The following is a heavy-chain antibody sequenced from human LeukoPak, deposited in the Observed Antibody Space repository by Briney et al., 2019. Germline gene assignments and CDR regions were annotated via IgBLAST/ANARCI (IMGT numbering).Heavy chain of an antibody. V-gene: IGHV3-23*01. CDR2: IFGNGVKT. J-gene: IGHJ6*02. D-gene: IGHD1-1*01. CDR3: ARVGNWSNYFGMDA. CDR1: GFTFSGHS. Sequence: GGSLRLSCAASGFTFSGHSMTWVRQTPGKGLEWVSVIFGNGVKTYYADSLKGRFTISRDNSKSTLYLQMNSLRAGDTAVYYCARVGNWSNYFGMDAWGQGTTVSVSS.